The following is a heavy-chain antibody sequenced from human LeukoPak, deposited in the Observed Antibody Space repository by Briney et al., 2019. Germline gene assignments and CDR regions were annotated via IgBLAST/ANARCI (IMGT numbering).Heavy chain of an antibody. CDR3: TTERRESSGWYNWCFDY. D-gene: IGHD6-19*01. Sequence: PGGSLRLSCAASGFTFSSYAMTWVRQAPGKGLEWVSVISGSDDSTYYADSVKGRFTISRDNSKNTLYLQMNSLRAEDTAVYYCTTERRESSGWYNWCFDYWGQGTLVTVSS. CDR1: GFTFSSYA. J-gene: IGHJ4*02. CDR2: ISGSDDST. V-gene: IGHV3-23*01.